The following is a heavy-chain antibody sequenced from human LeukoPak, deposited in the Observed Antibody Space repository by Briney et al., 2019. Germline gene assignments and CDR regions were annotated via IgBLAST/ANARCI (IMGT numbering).Heavy chain of an antibody. Sequence: ASVKVSCKVSGYTFTDYYMHWVQQAPGKGLEWMGLVDPEDGETIYAEKFQGRVTITADTSTDTAYMELSSLRSEDTAVYYCATWGGDCDKPESSQHWGQGTLVTVSS. CDR3: ATWGGDCDKPESSQH. CDR1: GYTFTDYY. J-gene: IGHJ1*01. V-gene: IGHV1-69-2*01. D-gene: IGHD2-21*01. CDR2: VDPEDGET.